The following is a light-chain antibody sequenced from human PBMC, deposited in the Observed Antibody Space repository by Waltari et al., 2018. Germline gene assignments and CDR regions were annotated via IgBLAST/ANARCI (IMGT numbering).Light chain of an antibody. Sequence: EIVLTQSPATMPLSPGGRAPLSCRASQSVSSYLAWYQQRPGQAPRLLIYDASNRATGIPARFSGSGSGTDFTLTISSLEPEDFAVYYCQQRSNFVTFGQGTKVEIK. V-gene: IGKV3-11*01. CDR1: QSVSSY. J-gene: IGKJ1*01. CDR2: DAS. CDR3: QQRSNFVT.